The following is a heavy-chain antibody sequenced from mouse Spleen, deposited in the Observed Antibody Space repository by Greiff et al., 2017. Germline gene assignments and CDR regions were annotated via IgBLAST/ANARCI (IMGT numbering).Heavy chain of an antibody. D-gene: IGHD2-14*01. Sequence: EVKLQQSGPGLVKPSQSLSLTCSVTGYSITSGYYWNWIRQFPGNKLEWMGYISYDGSNNYNPSLKNRISITRDTSKNQFFLKLNSVTTEDTATYYCARDRRYDGWFAYWGQGTLVTVSA. CDR2: ISYDGSN. V-gene: IGHV3-6*01. CDR3: ARDRRYDGWFAY. J-gene: IGHJ3*01. CDR1: GYSITSGYY.